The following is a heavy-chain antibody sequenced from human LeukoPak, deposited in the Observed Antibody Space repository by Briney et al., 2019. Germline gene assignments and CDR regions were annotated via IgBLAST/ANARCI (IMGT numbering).Heavy chain of an antibody. Sequence: KPGGSLRLSCAASGFTFSIGWMSWVRQAPGKGLEWVGRIKNKADGGTTDLAAPVKGRFTISRDDSKNTLYLQMNSLKTEDTAVYYCTTVGYCDSSAPYWGQGTLVTVSS. CDR1: GFTFSIGW. J-gene: IGHJ4*02. CDR3: TTVGYCDSSAPY. D-gene: IGHD3-22*01. V-gene: IGHV3-15*01. CDR2: IKNKADGGTT.